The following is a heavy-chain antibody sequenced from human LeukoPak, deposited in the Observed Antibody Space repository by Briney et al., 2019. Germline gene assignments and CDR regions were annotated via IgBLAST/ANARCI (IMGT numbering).Heavy chain of an antibody. CDR2: IWHDGSNK. D-gene: IGHD3-10*01. Sequence: GGSLRLSCAASGFTFRSYGIHWVRQTPGKGLEWGTMIWHDGSNKYYADSGEGRFTSCRDNSETTVYLQMHSLRPEDTAVYYCARDRGSGLFRGVFIGGYVDYWGQGTLVTVSS. J-gene: IGHJ4*02. V-gene: IGHV3-33*01. CDR1: GFTFRSYG. CDR3: ARDRGSGLFRGVFIGGYVDY.